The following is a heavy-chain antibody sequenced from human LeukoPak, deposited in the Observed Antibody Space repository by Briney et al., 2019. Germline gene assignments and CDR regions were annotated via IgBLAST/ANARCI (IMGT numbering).Heavy chain of an antibody. CDR2: INPSGGST. CDR1: GYTFTSYY. CDR3: ARERPLGYCSSTSCLTVPQNYYYGIDV. V-gene: IGHV1-46*01. J-gene: IGHJ6*02. D-gene: IGHD2-2*01. Sequence: RASVKVSCKASGYTFTSYYMHWVRQAPGQGLEWMGIINPSGGSTSYAQKFQGRVTMTRDTSTSTVYMELSSLRSEDTAVYYCARERPLGYCSSTSCLTVPQNYYYGIDVWGQGTTVTVSS.